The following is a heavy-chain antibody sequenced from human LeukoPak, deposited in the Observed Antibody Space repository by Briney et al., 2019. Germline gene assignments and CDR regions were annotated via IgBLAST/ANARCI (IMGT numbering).Heavy chain of an antibody. CDR2: IKQDGSEK. CDR1: GFTFSSYW. V-gene: IGHV3-7*01. J-gene: IGHJ4*02. Sequence: PGGSLRLSCAASGFTFSSYWMSWVRQAPGKGLEWVANIKQDGSEKYYVDSVKGRFTISRDNAKNSLYLQMNSLRAEDTAVYYCASPRIAADPHNLDHWGQGTLVTVSS. CDR3: ASPRIAADPHNLDH. D-gene: IGHD6-13*01.